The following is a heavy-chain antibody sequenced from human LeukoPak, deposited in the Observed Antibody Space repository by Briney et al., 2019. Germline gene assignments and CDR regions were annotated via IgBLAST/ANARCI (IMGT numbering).Heavy chain of an antibody. V-gene: IGHV4-31*03. Sequence: SETLSLTCTVSGGSISSGGYYWSWIRQHPGKGLEWIGYIYYSGSTYYNPSLKSRVTISVDTSKNQFSLKLSSVTAADTAVYYCAREYSSSFGSVGFDYWGQGTLVTVSS. D-gene: IGHD6-6*01. CDR3: AREYSSSFGSVGFDY. CDR2: IYYSGST. CDR1: GGSISSGGYY. J-gene: IGHJ4*02.